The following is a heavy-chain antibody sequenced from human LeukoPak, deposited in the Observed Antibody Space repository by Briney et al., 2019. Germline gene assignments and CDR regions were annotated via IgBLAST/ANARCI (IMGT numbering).Heavy chain of an antibody. CDR1: GYTFTSYY. D-gene: IGHD3-22*01. Sequence: GASVKVSCKASGYTFTSYYMHWVRQAPGQGLEWMGIINPSGGSTSYAQKFQGRVTMTRDMSTSTVYMELSSLRSEDTAVYYCARGGLRFYDSSGYPNYWGQGTLVTVSS. J-gene: IGHJ4*02. CDR3: ARGGLRFYDSSGYPNY. V-gene: IGHV1-46*01. CDR2: INPSGGST.